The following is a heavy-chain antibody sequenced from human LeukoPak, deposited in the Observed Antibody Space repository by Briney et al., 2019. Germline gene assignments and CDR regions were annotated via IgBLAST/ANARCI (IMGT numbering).Heavy chain of an antibody. D-gene: IGHD5-18*01. CDR2: IKNVGSVT. CDR1: GLTYTDFW. J-gene: IGHJ4*02. CDR3: ATGHSYGYDY. V-gene: IGHV3-74*01. Sequence: PGGSLRLSCAASGLTYTDFWMHWVRQAPGKGLEWVSLIKNVGSVTRYADSVKGRFIISRDDAKNTLDLQMNSLKVDDTAVYYCATGHSYGYDYWARESWSPSRQ.